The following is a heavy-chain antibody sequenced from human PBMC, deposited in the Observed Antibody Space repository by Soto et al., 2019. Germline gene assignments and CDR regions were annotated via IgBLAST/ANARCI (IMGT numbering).Heavy chain of an antibody. V-gene: IGHV1-46*01. J-gene: IGHJ5*02. Sequence: QVQLVQSGAEVKKRGASVKVSCKASGYTFTSYYMHWVRQAPGQGLEWMGIINPSGGSTSYAQKFQGRVTMTRDTSTSTVYMELSSLRSEDTAVYYCARDQVVVVTADTGWFDPWGQGTLVTVSS. D-gene: IGHD2-21*02. CDR1: GYTFTSYY. CDR3: ARDQVVVVTADTGWFDP. CDR2: INPSGGST.